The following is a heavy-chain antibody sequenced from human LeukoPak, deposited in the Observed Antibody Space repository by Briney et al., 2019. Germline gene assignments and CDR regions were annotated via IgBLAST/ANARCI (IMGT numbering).Heavy chain of an antibody. D-gene: IGHD6-13*01. CDR1: GFTFSSYG. CDR3: ARTQNLIAPDY. V-gene: IGHV4-34*01. Sequence: GSLRLSCAASGFTFSSYGMSWVRQPPGKGLEWIGEINHSGSTYYNPSLKSRVTISVDTSKNQFSLKLSSVTAADTAVYYCARTQNLIAPDYWGQGTLVTVSS. CDR2: INHSGST. J-gene: IGHJ4*02.